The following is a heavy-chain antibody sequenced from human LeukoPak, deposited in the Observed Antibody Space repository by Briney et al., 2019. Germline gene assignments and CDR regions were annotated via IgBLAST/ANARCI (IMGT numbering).Heavy chain of an antibody. V-gene: IGHV3-7*01. Sequence: GGSLRLSCAASEFTFSSYWMTWVRQAPGKGLEWVANIKQDGSEKYYVDSVRGRFTISRDNAKSSLYLQMNSLRAEDTAVYYCARTRGYYYYMDVWGKGTTVTVSS. CDR1: EFTFSSYW. J-gene: IGHJ6*03. D-gene: IGHD3-10*01. CDR3: ARTRGYYYYMDV. CDR2: IKQDGSEK.